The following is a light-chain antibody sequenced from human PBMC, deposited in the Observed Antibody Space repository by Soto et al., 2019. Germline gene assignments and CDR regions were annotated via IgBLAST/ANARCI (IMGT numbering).Light chain of an antibody. Sequence: DIQMTQSPSTLSASIGDRVTITCRASQSVDSWLAWYQQQPGKAPKLLIYKASSLQTGVPSRFSGSGSGTEFTLTISSLQPDVFAAYYCQHYNDYSRVFGQGTKVEIK. CDR2: KAS. V-gene: IGKV1-5*03. J-gene: IGKJ1*01. CDR3: QHYNDYSRV. CDR1: QSVDSW.